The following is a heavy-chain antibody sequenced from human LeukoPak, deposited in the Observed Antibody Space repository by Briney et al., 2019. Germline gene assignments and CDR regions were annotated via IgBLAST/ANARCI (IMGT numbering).Heavy chain of an antibody. J-gene: IGHJ4*02. CDR3: ARLLYDSSGYSYYFDY. CDR2: MNPNSGNT. V-gene: IGHV1-8*01. CDR1: GYTFISYD. Sequence: ASVTVSCKASGYTFISYDINWVRQAPGQGLEWMGWMNPNSGNTGYAHKFQGRVTMTRNTSISTAYMELSSLRSEDTAVYYCARLLYDSSGYSYYFDYWGQGTLVTVSS. D-gene: IGHD3-22*01.